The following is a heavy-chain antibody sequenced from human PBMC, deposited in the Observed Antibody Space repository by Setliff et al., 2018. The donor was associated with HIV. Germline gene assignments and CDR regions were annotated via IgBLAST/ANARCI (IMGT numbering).Heavy chain of an antibody. CDR1: GGSISGYH. Sequence: PSETLSLTCTVSGGSISGYHWNWLRQTPGKGLEWIGYIYTSRGTNYNHSLRTRVFISVDTSNQFSLKLSSVTAADAAVYYCARSPSYRSSWEYYFDYWGQGILVTVSS. J-gene: IGHJ4*02. D-gene: IGHD6-13*01. CDR3: ARSPSYRSSWEYYFDY. V-gene: IGHV4-4*09. CDR2: IYTSRGT.